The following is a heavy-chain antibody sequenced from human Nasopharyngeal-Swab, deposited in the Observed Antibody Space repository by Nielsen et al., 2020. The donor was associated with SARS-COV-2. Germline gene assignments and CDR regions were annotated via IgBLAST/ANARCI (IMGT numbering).Heavy chain of an antibody. V-gene: IGHV4-39*01. D-gene: IGHD3-22*01. J-gene: IGHJ4*02. CDR3: AKQYYYDSSGYDPRSYYFDY. CDR2: IYYSGST. Sequence: ETLSLTCTVSGGSISSSSYYWGWIRQPPGKGLEWIGSIYYSGSTYYNPSLKSRVTISVDTSKNQFSLKLSSVTAADTAVYYCAKQYYYDSSGYDPRSYYFDYWGQGTLVTVSS. CDR1: GGSISSSSYY.